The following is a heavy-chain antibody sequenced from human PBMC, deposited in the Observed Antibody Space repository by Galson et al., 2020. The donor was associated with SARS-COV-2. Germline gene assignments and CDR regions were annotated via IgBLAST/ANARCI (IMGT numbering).Heavy chain of an antibody. CDR2: IYPDDSDI. V-gene: IGHV5-51*01. J-gene: IGHJ6*02. D-gene: IGHD6-6*01. Sequence: GESLKISCKGSGYRFTSNWIAWVRQMPGKGLEWMGIIYPDDSDIRYSPSFRGQVTISADKSISTAYLQRSSLKASDTAMYYCARLGIAARRDYYGMDVWVQGSTVTVSS. CDR1: GYRFTSNW. CDR3: ARLGIAARRDYYGMDV.